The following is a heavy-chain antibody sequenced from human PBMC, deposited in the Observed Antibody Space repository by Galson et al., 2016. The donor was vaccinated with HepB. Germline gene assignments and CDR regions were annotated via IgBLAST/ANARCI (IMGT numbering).Heavy chain of an antibody. D-gene: IGHD1-14*01. V-gene: IGHV4-31*03. J-gene: IGHJ4*02. Sequence: TLSLTCTVSGGSISSGGYYWNWIRQHPGKGLEWIGYIYYSGSTYYNPSLKSRVTISVDTSKNQFSLKLSSVTAADTAVYYCARRTLQPSFDYWGQGTPVSVSS. CDR3: ARRTLQPSFDY. CDR2: IYYSGST. CDR1: GGSISSGGYY.